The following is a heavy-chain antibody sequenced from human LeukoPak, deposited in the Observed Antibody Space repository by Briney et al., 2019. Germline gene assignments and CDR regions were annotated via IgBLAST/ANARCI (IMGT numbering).Heavy chain of an antibody. Sequence: ASVKVSCKASGYTFTAYTISWVRQAPGQGLEWMGWISGYNGNTNYAQKFQGRVTITADESTSTAYMELSSLRSEDTAVYYCASQAYYGSGSSWGQGTLVTVSS. J-gene: IGHJ5*02. V-gene: IGHV1-18*01. D-gene: IGHD3-10*01. CDR1: GYTFTAYT. CDR3: ASQAYYGSGSS. CDR2: ISGYNGNT.